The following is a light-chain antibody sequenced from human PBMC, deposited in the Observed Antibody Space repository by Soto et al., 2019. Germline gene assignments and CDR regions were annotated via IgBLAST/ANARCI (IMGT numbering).Light chain of an antibody. CDR1: QSISSW. V-gene: IGKV1-5*03. CDR2: KAS. Sequence: DILMTQSPSTLSATVGDRVTITCRASQSISSWLAWYQQKPGKAPKLLIYKASSLESGVPSRFSGSGSGTEFTLTISSLQPDDFATYYCQQYNSSPINFGQGTRLEIK. CDR3: QQYNSSPIN. J-gene: IGKJ5*01.